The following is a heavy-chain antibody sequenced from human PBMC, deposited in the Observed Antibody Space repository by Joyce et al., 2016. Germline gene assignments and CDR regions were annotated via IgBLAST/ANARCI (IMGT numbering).Heavy chain of an antibody. D-gene: IGHD1-26*01. CDR2: ISNENGNP. Sequence: QVQVVQSGAEVKKPGASVKVSCKTSGYSFISYGLHWVRQAPGQGLEWMGWISNENGNPNYAQKFQGRVTVTTDTSTRTVYMEMSTLRSDDTAVYYCARDGVRGATDATFSDYWGQGTRVTVSS. CDR3: ARDGVRGATDATFSDY. J-gene: IGHJ4*02. V-gene: IGHV1-18*04. CDR1: GYSFISYG.